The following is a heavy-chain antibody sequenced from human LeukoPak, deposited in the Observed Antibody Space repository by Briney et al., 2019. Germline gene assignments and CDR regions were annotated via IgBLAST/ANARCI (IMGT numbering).Heavy chain of an antibody. CDR1: EYTFTSYD. CDR2: MNPSSGST. CDR3: AGSNYGGKPWFDP. V-gene: IGHV1-8*01. D-gene: IGHD4-23*01. J-gene: IGHJ5*02. Sequence: ASVKVSCKASEYTFTSYDINWVRQATGQGLEWMGWMNPSSGSTGYAQKLQGRVTMTRDTSISTASMELSSLTSEDTAVYFCAGSNYGGKPWFDPWGQGTLVIVSS.